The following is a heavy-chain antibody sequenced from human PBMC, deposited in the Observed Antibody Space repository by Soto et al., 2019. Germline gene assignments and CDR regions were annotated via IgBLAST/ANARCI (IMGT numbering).Heavy chain of an antibody. D-gene: IGHD6-13*01. CDR1: GFTFSSYW. CDR3: ARPVNSSSWYWDP. Sequence: GGSLRLSCAASGFTFSSYWMSWVRQAPGKGLEWVANIKQDGSEKYYVDSVKGRFTISRDNAKNSLYLQMNSLRAEDTAVYYCARPVNSSSWYWDPWGQGTLVTVSS. V-gene: IGHV3-7*05. CDR2: IKQDGSEK. J-gene: IGHJ5*02.